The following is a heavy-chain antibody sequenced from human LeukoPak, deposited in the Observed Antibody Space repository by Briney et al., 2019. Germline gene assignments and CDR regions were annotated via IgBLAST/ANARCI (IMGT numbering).Heavy chain of an antibody. Sequence: RASGTLSLSCAVSGGSISSSNWWSWVRQPPGKGLEWIGEIYHIGSTNYNPSLKSRVTISVDKSKNQFSLKLSSVTAADTAAYYCARVLPALTTGTQRGGSYYYYGMDVWGQGTTVTVSS. CDR2: IYHIGST. D-gene: IGHD4-17*01. CDR3: ARVLPALTTGTQRGGSYYYYGMDV. V-gene: IGHV4-4*02. CDR1: GGSISSSNW. J-gene: IGHJ6*02.